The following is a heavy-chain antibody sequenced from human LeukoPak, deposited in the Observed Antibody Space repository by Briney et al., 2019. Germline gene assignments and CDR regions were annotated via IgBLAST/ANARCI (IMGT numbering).Heavy chain of an antibody. V-gene: IGHV4-59*01. Sequence: SETLSLTCTVSGGSISSYYWTWLRQPPGKGLEWVGYIYKNGDTNYNPSLTSRVTMSIDTSKKQFSLKLRSVTAADTAFYYCARYDGSAGDYWGQGILVTVSS. CDR1: GGSISSYY. J-gene: IGHJ4*02. D-gene: IGHD3-10*01. CDR2: IYKNGDT. CDR3: ARYDGSAGDY.